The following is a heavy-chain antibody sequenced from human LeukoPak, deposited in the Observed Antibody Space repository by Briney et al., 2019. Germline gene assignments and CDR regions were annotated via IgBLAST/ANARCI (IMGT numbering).Heavy chain of an antibody. CDR1: GASISSSDYY. J-gene: IGHJ4*02. V-gene: IGHV4-61*08. CDR2: LYYNGNT. Sequence: PSETLSLTCTVSGASISSSDYYWSWIRQPPGKGLEWIGCLYYNGNTNYNPSLKSRVTIPVDTSENQFSLKLTSVTAADTAVYYCARGPYSSSWHSPLDYWGQGALVTVSS. CDR3: ARGPYSSSWHSPLDY. D-gene: IGHD6-13*01.